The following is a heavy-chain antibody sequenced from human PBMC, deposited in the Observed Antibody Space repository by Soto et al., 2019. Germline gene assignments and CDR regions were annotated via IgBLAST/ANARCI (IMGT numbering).Heavy chain of an antibody. J-gene: IGHJ4*02. D-gene: IGHD2-15*01. CDR1: GFTFSGSA. CDR3: TRRVWSGGSYIFDY. V-gene: IGHV3-73*01. Sequence: GGSLRLSCAASGFTFSGSAMHWVRQASGKGLEWVGRIRSKANSYATAYAASGKGRFTISRDDSKNTAYLQMNSLKTEDTAVYYCTRRVWSGGSYIFDYWGQGTLVTVSS. CDR2: IRSKANSYAT.